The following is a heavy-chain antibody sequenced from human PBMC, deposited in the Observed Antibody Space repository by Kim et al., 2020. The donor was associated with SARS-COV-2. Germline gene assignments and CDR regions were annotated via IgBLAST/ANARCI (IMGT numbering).Heavy chain of an antibody. J-gene: IGHJ3*02. CDR3: ARVVGADLAFDI. Sequence: NTNPSLKSRVTISVDKSKNQFSLKLSSVTAADTAVYYCARVVGADLAFDIWGQGTMVTVSS. V-gene: IGHV4-4*02.